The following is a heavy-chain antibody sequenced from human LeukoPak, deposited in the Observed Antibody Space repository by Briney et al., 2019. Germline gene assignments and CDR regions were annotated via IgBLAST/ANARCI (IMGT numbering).Heavy chain of an antibody. Sequence: KISCKGSGGTFDNSAINWVRQAPGQGLEWMGRIIPILNIPNYAQKLQGRVTIAADKSTSTAYMELSSLRSDDTAVYYCAREKMEVGYYGLDVWGQGTTVTVSS. CDR2: IIPILNIP. CDR1: GGTFDNSA. V-gene: IGHV1-69*04. D-gene: IGHD1-1*01. J-gene: IGHJ6*02. CDR3: AREKMEVGYYGLDV.